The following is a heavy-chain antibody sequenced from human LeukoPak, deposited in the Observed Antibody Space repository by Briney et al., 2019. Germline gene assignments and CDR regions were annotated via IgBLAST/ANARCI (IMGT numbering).Heavy chain of an antibody. CDR1: GFTFSSYG. CDR3: AKVAKYYYGSETYYFFEH. D-gene: IGHD3-10*01. CDR2: ISGSGGST. J-gene: IGHJ4*02. Sequence: GETLRLSCAASGFTFSSYGMSWVRQAPGKGLEWVSAISGSGGSTYYADSVKGRFTISRDNSKNTLYLQMNSLRVEDTAVYYCAKVAKYYYGSETYYFFEHWGQGTPVTASS. V-gene: IGHV3-23*01.